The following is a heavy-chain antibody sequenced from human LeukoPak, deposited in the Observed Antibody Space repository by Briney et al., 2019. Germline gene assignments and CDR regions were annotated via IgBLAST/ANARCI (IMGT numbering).Heavy chain of an antibody. CDR2: MSAYNGNT. J-gene: IGHJ4*02. CDR1: GYTFTSYG. CDR3: ARDLPYYYDSSGYYQGADFDY. V-gene: IGHV1-18*01. D-gene: IGHD3-22*01. Sequence: ASVNVSCTASGYTFTSYGISGVRQAPGQGVEWMGWMSAYNGNTNYAQKLQGRVTMPTDTSTSTAYMELRSLRSDDTAVYYCARDLPYYYDSSGYYQGADFDYWGQGTLVTVSS.